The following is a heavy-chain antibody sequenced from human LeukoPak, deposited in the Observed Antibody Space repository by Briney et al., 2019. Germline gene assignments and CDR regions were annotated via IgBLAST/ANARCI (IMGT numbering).Heavy chain of an antibody. CDR2: IIPIFGTA. D-gene: IGHD5-12*01. CDR1: GGTFSSYA. V-gene: IGHV1-69*05. Sequence: SVKVSCKASGGTFSSYAIGWVRQAPGQGLEWMGGIIPIFGTANYAQKFQGRVTITTDESTSTAYMELSSLRSDDTAVYYCARVPFSYDGAFDYWGQGTLVTVSS. CDR3: ARVPFSYDGAFDY. J-gene: IGHJ4*02.